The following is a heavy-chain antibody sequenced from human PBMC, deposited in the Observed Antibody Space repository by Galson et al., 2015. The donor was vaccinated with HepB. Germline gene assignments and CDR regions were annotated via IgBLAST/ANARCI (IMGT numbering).Heavy chain of an antibody. D-gene: IGHD3-3*01. V-gene: IGHV1-24*01. Sequence: SVKVSCKVSGYTLTELSMHWVRQAPGKGLEWMGGFDPEDGETIYAQKFQGRVTMTEDTSTDTAYMELSSLRSEDTAVYYCARGGNFWSGLNWFDPWGQGTLVTVSS. J-gene: IGHJ5*02. CDR2: FDPEDGET. CDR1: GYTLTELS. CDR3: ARGGNFWSGLNWFDP.